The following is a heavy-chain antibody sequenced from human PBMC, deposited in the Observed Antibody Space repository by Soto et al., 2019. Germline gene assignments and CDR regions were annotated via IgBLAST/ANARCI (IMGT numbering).Heavy chain of an antibody. CDR1: GFTFSDYA. D-gene: IGHD3-10*01. CDR3: AAPRDEYGSGVSWFTYGMDI. CDR2: LDGAGGST. J-gene: IGHJ6*02. V-gene: IGHV3-23*01. Sequence: VGSLRLSCLASGFTFSDYAMTWVRHVPGRGLEWVASLDGAGGSTYYADSVRGRFTISRDNSQNTLFLQMKRLTVDDTAIYYCAAPRDEYGSGVSWFTYGMDIWGQGTTVTVSS.